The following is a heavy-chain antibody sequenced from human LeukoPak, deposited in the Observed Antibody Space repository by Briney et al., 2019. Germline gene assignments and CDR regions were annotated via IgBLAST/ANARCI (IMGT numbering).Heavy chain of an antibody. CDR3: AKDGRRSWDY. J-gene: IGHJ4*02. D-gene: IGHD2-15*01. CDR2: ISSSSSYI. V-gene: IGHV3-21*01. Sequence: GGSLRLSCAASGFTFSSYSMNWVRQAPGKGLEWVSSISSSSSYIYYADSVKGRFTISRDNSKNTLYLQMNSLRAEDTAVYYGAKDGRRSWDYWGQGTLVTVSS. CDR1: GFTFSSYS.